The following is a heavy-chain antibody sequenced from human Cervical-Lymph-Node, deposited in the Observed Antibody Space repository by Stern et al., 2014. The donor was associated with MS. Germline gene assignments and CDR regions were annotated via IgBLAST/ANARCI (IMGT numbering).Heavy chain of an antibody. CDR2: IIPILDTT. D-gene: IGHD2-15*01. CDR3: AREKSDCSGGSCFSSLDY. Sequence: QVQLVQSGAEVKKPGSSVKVSCKSSGDTFSTHDISWVRQAPGQGLERMGRIIPILDTTDYAQKFQGRLTIDADESTSTAYMELSSLTPDDTAIYYCAREKSDCSGGSCFSSLDYWGQGTLVTVSS. CDR1: GDTFSTHD. V-gene: IGHV1-69*11. J-gene: IGHJ4*02.